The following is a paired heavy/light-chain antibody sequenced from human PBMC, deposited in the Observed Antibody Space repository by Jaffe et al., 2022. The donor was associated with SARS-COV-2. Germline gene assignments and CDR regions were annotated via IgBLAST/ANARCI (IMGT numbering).Light chain of an antibody. J-gene: IGLJ1*01. CDR1: SSDVGGYKY. V-gene: IGLV2-14*01. Sequence: QSALTQPASVSGSPGQSITISCTGTSSDVGGYKYVSWYQQHPGKAPKLIIYEVSNRPSGVSNRFSGSKSGNTASLTISGLQAEDEADYYCSSYTGSSTYVFGTGTQVTVL. CDR3: SSYTGSSTYV. CDR2: EVS.
Heavy chain of an antibody. CDR3: ARQGGASSTVPGGMDV. J-gene: IGHJ6*02. D-gene: IGHD6-6*01. Sequence: QLQLQESGPGLVKSSETLSLTCAVSGGSISSSSYYWGWIRQPPGKGLEWIGRIFYSGSTYYNPSLKSRVTISVDTSKNQFSLKLSSVTATDTAVYYCARQGGASSTVPGGMDVWGQGTTVTVFS. CDR2: IFYSGST. V-gene: IGHV4-39*01. CDR1: GGSISSSSYY.